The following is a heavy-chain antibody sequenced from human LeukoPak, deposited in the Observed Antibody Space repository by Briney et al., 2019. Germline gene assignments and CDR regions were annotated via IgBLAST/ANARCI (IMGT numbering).Heavy chain of an antibody. Sequence: SVKVSCKASGGTFSSYAISWVRQAPGQGLEWMGRIIPILGIANYAQKFQGRVTITADKSTSTAYMELSSLRSEDTAVYYCASSYGSGSYPDPSYGMDVWGQGTTVTVSS. CDR1: GGTFSSYA. V-gene: IGHV1-69*04. CDR3: ASSYGSGSYPDPSYGMDV. CDR2: IIPILGIA. D-gene: IGHD3-10*01. J-gene: IGHJ6*02.